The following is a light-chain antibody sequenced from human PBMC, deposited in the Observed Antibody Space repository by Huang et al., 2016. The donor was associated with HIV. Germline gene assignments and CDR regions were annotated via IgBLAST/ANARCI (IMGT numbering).Light chain of an antibody. Sequence: IVLTQSPGTLSLYPGERATLSCRDSQSVRSSYLARYQQKPGQPPRLLIYGAYNRAGGIPIRFSGSQSGTDFTLAISSLEPEDFGVYYCQQYGSSPRTFGQGTKLEIK. CDR3: QQYGSSPRT. CDR2: GAY. J-gene: IGKJ2*01. CDR1: QSVRSSY. V-gene: IGKV3-20*01.